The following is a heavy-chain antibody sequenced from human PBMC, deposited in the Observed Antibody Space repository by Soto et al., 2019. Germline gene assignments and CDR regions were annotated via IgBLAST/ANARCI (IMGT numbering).Heavy chain of an antibody. CDR1: GFTFRNAW. CDR2: IKSKTDGGTT. D-gene: IGHD1-1*01. CDR3: TARDSYKWDFDY. Sequence: PGGSLRPSCAAFGFTFRNAWMSWFRQSPGKGLEWVGRIKSKTDGGTTDYAAPVKGRFTISRHDSNNALYLQRNSQKTEDAVEYYCTARDSYKWDFDYWGQGTLVTVSS. V-gene: IGHV3-15*01. J-gene: IGHJ4*02.